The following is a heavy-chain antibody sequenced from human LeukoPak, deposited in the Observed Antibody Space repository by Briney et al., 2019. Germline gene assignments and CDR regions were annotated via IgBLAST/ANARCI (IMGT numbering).Heavy chain of an antibody. J-gene: IGHJ4*02. D-gene: IGHD2-21*01. CDR2: IYPGPGAGPGGSNP. V-gene: IGHV5-51*01. Sequence: GESLKISCKSSGYTFTSYWIGWVRPMSGKGLEWMGIIYPGPGAGPGGSNPIYNPSFQGQVSISADNSITTAYLQWSSLKASDTAIYYCARHSTRPNWYSPIDYWGQGTLVTVSS. CDR3: ARHSTRPNWYSPIDY. CDR1: GYTFTSYW.